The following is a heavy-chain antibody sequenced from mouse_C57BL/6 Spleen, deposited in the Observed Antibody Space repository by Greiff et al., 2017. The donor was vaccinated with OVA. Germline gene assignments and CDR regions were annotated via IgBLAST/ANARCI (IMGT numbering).Heavy chain of an antibody. CDR1: GYTFTSYW. D-gene: IGHD1-1*01. Sequence: QVQLQQPGAELVKPGASVKMSCKASGYTFTSYWITWVKQRPGQGLEWIGDIYPGSGSTNYNEKFKSKATLTVDTSSTTAYMQLSSLTSEDSAVYYCARRDYGSRGYFDVWGTGTTVTVSS. V-gene: IGHV1-55*01. CDR3: ARRDYGSRGYFDV. J-gene: IGHJ1*03. CDR2: IYPGSGST.